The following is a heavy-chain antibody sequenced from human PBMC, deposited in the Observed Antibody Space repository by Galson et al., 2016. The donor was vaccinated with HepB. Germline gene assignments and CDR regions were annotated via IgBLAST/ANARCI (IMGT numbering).Heavy chain of an antibody. J-gene: IGHJ4*02. CDR3: ARTEFGIVEPTTPIVGY. D-gene: IGHD1-26*01. Sequence: SETLSLTCAVSGGSISNNNWWSWVRQPPGKGLEWIGEIYHTGTTNYNPSLKSRVTISVDKSKNQFSLKLNSVTAADTAVYYCARTEFGIVEPTTPIVGYWGQGTLVTVTS. CDR2: IYHTGTT. CDR1: GGSISNNNW. V-gene: IGHV4-4*02.